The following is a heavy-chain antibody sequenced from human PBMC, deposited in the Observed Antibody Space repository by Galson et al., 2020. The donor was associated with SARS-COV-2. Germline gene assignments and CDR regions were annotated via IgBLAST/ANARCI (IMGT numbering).Heavy chain of an antibody. D-gene: IGHD2-15*01. CDR2: IYTSGST. Sequence: ETSETLSLTCTVSGGSISSYYWSWIRQPAGKGLEWIGRIYTSGSTNYNPSLKSRVTMSVDTSKNQFSLKLSSVTAADTAGYYCARSYCSGGSCYSWGCFDPWGQGTLVTVSS. CDR1: GGSISSYY. V-gene: IGHV4-4*07. J-gene: IGHJ5*02. CDR3: ARSYCSGGSCYSWGCFDP.